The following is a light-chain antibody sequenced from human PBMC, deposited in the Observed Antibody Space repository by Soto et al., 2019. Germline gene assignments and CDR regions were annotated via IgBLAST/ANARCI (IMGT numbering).Light chain of an antibody. CDR2: DAS. J-gene: IGKJ3*01. V-gene: IGKV3-11*01. CDR1: QSVSSY. Sequence: EIVLTQSPATLSLSPGERATLSCRASQSVSSYLAWYQQKPGQAPRLLIYDASNRATGIPARFSGSGSGTDFTLTIRSLEPEYFAVYYCQQRSNWPLFTFGPGTKVDIK. CDR3: QQRSNWPLFT.